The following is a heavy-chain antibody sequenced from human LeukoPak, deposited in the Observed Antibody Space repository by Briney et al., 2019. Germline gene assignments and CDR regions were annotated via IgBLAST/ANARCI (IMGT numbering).Heavy chain of an antibody. V-gene: IGHV3-21*01. Sequence: GRSLRLSCAASGFTFSSYSMNWVRQAPGKGLEWVSSISSSSSYIYYADSVKGRFTISRDNAKNSLYLQMNSLRAEDTAVYYCARVWQTTVTTDFDYWGQGTLVTVSS. CDR2: ISSSSSYI. J-gene: IGHJ4*02. CDR3: ARVWQTTVTTDFDY. CDR1: GFTFSSYS. D-gene: IGHD4-17*01.